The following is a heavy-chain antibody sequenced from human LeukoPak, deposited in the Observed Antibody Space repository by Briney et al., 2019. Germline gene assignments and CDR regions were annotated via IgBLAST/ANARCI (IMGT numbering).Heavy chain of an antibody. D-gene: IGHD3-22*01. Sequence: GGSLRLSCAASGFTFSSSAMTWVRRAPGKGLEGVSSISSSSSYTNYADSVKGRFTISRDNAKNSLYLQMNSLRAEDTAVYYCARDGYYYYDRGYFDLWGRGTLVTVSS. V-gene: IGHV3-21*04. CDR3: ARDGYYYYDRGYFDL. J-gene: IGHJ2*01. CDR1: GFTFSSSA. CDR2: ISSSSSYT.